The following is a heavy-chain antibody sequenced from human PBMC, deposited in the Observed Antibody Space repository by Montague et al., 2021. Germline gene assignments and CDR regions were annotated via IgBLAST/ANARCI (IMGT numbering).Heavy chain of an antibody. V-gene: IGHV3-7*01. CDR1: GFTFSNYW. D-gene: IGHD3-10*01. J-gene: IGHJ4*02. CDR2: MKEDGSER. CDR3: VKDRSGGHGELGD. Sequence: SLRLSCAASGFTFSNYWMSWVRQAPGKGLEWVANMKEDGSERYYVESVKGRFTISRDNAKNSVYLQMNSLRAEGTAVYYCVKDRSGGHGELGDWGQGTQVTVSS.